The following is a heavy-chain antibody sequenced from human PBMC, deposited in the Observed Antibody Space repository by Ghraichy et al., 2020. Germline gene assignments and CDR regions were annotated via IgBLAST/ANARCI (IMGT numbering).Heavy chain of an antibody. D-gene: IGHD3-16*02. J-gene: IGHJ4*02. Sequence: SETLSLTCTVSGGSISSGGYYWSWIRQHPGKGLEWIGYIYYSGSTYYNPSLKSRVTISVDTSKNQFSLKLSSVTAADTAVYYCARVGPIWGSYRLFDYWGQGTLVTVSS. CDR2: IYYSGST. CDR3: ARVGPIWGSYRLFDY. CDR1: GGSISSGGYY. V-gene: IGHV4-31*03.